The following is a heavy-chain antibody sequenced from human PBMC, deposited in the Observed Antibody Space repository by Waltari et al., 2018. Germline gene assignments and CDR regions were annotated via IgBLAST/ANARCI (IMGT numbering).Heavy chain of an antibody. J-gene: IGHJ4*02. CDR2: INHSGST. CDR3: ARRTTVSYYFDY. D-gene: IGHD4-17*01. Sequence: QVQLQQWGAGLLKPSETLSLTCAVYGGSFSGYYWSWIRQPPGKGLEWIGEINHSGSTNYNPSLESRVTISVDTSKNQFSLKLSSVTAADTAVYYCARRTTVSYYFDYWGQGTLVTVSS. V-gene: IGHV4-34*01. CDR1: GGSFSGYY.